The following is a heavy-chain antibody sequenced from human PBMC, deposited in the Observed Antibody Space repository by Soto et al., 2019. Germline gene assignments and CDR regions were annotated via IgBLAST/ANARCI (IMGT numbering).Heavy chain of an antibody. CDR2: IHSSGST. D-gene: IGHD1-26*01. V-gene: IGHV4-30-4*01. J-gene: IGHJ5*02. Sequence: SETLSLTCTVSGGSISSDDYYWSWIRQPPGKGLEWIAYIHSSGSTYDNPSLRSRVTTSVDTSKNQFSLHLSSTTAAATAVYYCARIGTVLDIVTNNWFDPWGQGTLVTVSS. CDR1: GGSISSDDYY. CDR3: ARIGTVLDIVTNNWFDP.